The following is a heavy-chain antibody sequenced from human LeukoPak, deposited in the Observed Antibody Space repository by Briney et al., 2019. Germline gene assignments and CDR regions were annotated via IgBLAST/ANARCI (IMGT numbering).Heavy chain of an antibody. CDR3: AKDRSSVMDV. Sequence: GRSLRLSCAASGFTFDDYAMHWVRQAPGKGLEWVSGISWNSGSIGYADSVKGRFTISRDNAKNSLYLQMNSLRAEDTALYYCAKDRSSVMDVWGKGTTVTVSS. J-gene: IGHJ6*03. CDR2: ISWNSGSI. V-gene: IGHV3-9*01. CDR1: GFTFDDYA. D-gene: IGHD2-2*01.